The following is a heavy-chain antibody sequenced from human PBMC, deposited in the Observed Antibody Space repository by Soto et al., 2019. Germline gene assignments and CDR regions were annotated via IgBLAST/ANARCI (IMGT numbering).Heavy chain of an antibody. CDR2: ISYDGSNK. Sequence: QVQLVESGGGVVQPGRSLRLSCAASGFTFSSYGVHWVRQAPGKGLEWVAVISYDGSNKYYADSVKGRFTISRDNSKNTLYLQMNSLRAEDTAVYYCAKDREYCSGGSCYVLDDYWGQGTLVTVSS. D-gene: IGHD2-15*01. V-gene: IGHV3-30*18. CDR3: AKDREYCSGGSCYVLDDY. J-gene: IGHJ4*02. CDR1: GFTFSSYG.